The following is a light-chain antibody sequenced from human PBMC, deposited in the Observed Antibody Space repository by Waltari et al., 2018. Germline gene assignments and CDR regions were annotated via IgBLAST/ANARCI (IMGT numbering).Light chain of an antibody. V-gene: IGLV2-14*01. CDR3: KAYTTSNTWG. CDR1: SNDIGGYNY. Sequence: QSALTQPASVSGSPGQSITISCTGTSNDIGGYNYVSWYQQHPGKAPKLMIFEVSKRPSGVSNRLSGSKADNTASLTISGLQAEEEADYFCKAYTTSNTWGFGGGTKLTVL. CDR2: EVS. J-gene: IGLJ3*02.